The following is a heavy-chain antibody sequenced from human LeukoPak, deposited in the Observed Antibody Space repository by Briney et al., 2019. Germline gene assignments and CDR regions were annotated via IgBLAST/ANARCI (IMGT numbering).Heavy chain of an antibody. Sequence: SETLSLTCTVSGGSISSYYWSWIRQPPGKGLEWIGYIYYSGSTNYNPSLKSRVTISVDTSKNQFSLKLSSVTAADTAVYYCARRLHIFDYWGQGTLVTVSS. CDR1: GGSISSYY. V-gene: IGHV4-59*08. CDR2: IYYSGST. CDR3: ARRLHIFDY. D-gene: IGHD4-11*01. J-gene: IGHJ4*02.